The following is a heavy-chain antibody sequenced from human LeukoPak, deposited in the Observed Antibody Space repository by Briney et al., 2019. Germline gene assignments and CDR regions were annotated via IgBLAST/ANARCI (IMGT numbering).Heavy chain of an antibody. Sequence: KPGESLRTSCKGSGYSFTSYWISWVRPMPGKGLEWMGRIDPSDSYTNYSPSFQGHVTISADKSISTAYLQWSSLKASDTAMYYCARHLDSAGAVPADYGMDVWGKGTTVTVSS. CDR3: ARHLDSAGAVPADYGMDV. D-gene: IGHD2-2*01. V-gene: IGHV5-10-1*01. CDR1: GYSFTSYW. CDR2: IDPSDSYT. J-gene: IGHJ6*04.